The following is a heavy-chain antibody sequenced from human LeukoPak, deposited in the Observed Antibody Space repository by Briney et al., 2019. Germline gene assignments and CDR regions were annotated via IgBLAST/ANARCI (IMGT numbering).Heavy chain of an antibody. CDR1: GFTISDYS. Sequence: GESLSLSCAASGFTISDYSMNWVRQAPGKGLEWVSYISSSSSTIYYADSVKGRFTISRDNAKNSLYVQMNSLRAEDTAVYYCAGRYCTSGVCSPFDYWGQGTLVTVSS. J-gene: IGHJ4*02. CDR2: ISSSSSTI. V-gene: IGHV3-48*04. D-gene: IGHD2-8*01. CDR3: AGRYCTSGVCSPFDY.